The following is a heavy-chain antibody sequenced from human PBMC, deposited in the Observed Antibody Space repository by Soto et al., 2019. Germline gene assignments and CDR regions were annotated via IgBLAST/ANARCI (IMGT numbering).Heavy chain of an antibody. V-gene: IGHV3-7*03. CDR3: ARIGGWFGELYFDY. J-gene: IGHJ4*02. CDR1: GFTFSSYW. Sequence: VGSLRLSCAASGFTFSSYWMSWVRQAPGKGLEWVANIKQDGSEKYYVDSVKGRFTISRDNAKNSLYLQMNSLRAEDTAVYYCARIGGWFGELYFDYWGQGTLVTVSS. D-gene: IGHD3-10*01. CDR2: IKQDGSEK.